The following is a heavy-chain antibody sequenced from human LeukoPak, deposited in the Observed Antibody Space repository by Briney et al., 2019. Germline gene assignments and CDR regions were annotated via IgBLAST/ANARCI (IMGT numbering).Heavy chain of an antibody. CDR3: ASVRYSGSYRFDY. V-gene: IGHV4-39*07. CDR2: IYYSGST. D-gene: IGHD1-26*01. Sequence: SETLSLTCNVSGGSISSSSYYWGWIRQPPGKGLEWIGSIYYSGSTFYNPSLKSRVTISVDTSKNQFSVKLSSVTAADTAVYYCASVRYSGSYRFDYWGQGTMVTVSS. CDR1: GGSISSSSYY. J-gene: IGHJ4*02.